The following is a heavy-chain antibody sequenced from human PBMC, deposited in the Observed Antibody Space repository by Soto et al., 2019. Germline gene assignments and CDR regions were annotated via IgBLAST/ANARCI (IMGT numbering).Heavy chain of an antibody. Sequence: EVQLVESGGGLVQPGGSLRLSCAASGFTFSSYSMNWVRQAPGKGLEWVSYISSSSTIYYADSVKGRFTISRDNAKNSLYLQMNSLRDEDTAVYYCARAISEGKLVDYWGQGTLVTVSS. CDR2: ISSSSTI. J-gene: IGHJ4*02. V-gene: IGHV3-48*02. CDR1: GFTFSSYS. CDR3: ARAISEGKLVDY. D-gene: IGHD2-8*02.